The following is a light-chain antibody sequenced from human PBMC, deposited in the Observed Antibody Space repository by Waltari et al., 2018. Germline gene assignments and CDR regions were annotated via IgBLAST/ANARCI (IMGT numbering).Light chain of an antibody. CDR2: GNN. CDR1: ISNIGAGYD. V-gene: IGLV1-40*01. Sequence: QSVLTQPPSVSAAPGRRVTISCTGDISNIGAGYDVHWYQQLPETSPKLLIYGNNNRPSGVPDRFSASRSGTSASLAITGLQAEDEADYYCQSIDGRRTLFGGGTKLTVL. J-gene: IGLJ2*01. CDR3: QSIDGRRTL.